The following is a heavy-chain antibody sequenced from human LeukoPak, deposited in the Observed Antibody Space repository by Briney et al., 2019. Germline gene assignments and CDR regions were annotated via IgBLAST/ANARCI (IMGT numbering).Heavy chain of an antibody. D-gene: IGHD3-10*01. CDR2: IYYSGST. J-gene: IGHJ4*02. CDR1: GGSISSSSYY. Sequence: TSETLSLTCTVSGGSISSSSYYWGWIRQPPGKGLEWIGSIYYSGSTYYNPSLKSRVTISVDTSKNRFSLKLSSVTAADTAVYYCASQIRITMVRGVISPIDYWGQGTLVTVSS. CDR3: ASQIRITMVRGVISPIDY. V-gene: IGHV4-39*01.